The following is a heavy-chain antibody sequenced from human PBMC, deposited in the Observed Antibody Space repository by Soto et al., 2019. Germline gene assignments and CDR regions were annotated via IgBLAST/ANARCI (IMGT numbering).Heavy chain of an antibody. D-gene: IGHD3-10*01. V-gene: IGHV1-2*04. CDR1: GYTFTGYY. CDR2: INPNSGGT. J-gene: IGHJ6*02. CDR3: ARPYYGSGSYYWGGSKDYYYYYGMDV. Sequence: ASVKVSCKASGYTFTGYYMHWVRQAPGQGLEWMEWINPNSGGTNYAQKFQGWVTMTRDTSISTAYMELSRLRSDDTAVYYCARPYYGSGSYYWGGSKDYYYYYGMDVWGQGTTVTVSS.